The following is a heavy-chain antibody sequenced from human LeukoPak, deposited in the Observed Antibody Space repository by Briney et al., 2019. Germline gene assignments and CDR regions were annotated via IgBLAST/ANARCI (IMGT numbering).Heavy chain of an antibody. V-gene: IGHV1-3*01. Sequence: ASVKVSCKASGYTFTRYIMNWVRQAPGQRPEWMGWINPGNGSTKYSEKFQDRVTFTRDTSATTAYMELSSLRSEDTAVYYCARERVTTTAFDYWGQGTLVTVSS. CDR3: ARERVTTTAFDY. D-gene: IGHD5-12*01. CDR2: INPGNGST. CDR1: GYTFTRYI. J-gene: IGHJ4*02.